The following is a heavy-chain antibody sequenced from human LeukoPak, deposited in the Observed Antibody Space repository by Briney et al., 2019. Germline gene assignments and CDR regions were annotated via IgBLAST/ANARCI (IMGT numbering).Heavy chain of an antibody. CDR2: ISGSGGST. D-gene: IGHD3-9*01. CDR1: GFTFSSYA. Sequence: GGSLRLSCAASGFTFSSYAMSWVRQAPGKGLEWVSAISGSGGSTYYADSVKGRFTISRDNSKNTLYLQMNSLRAEDTAVYYCAKGRYFDWVDYYGMDVWGQGTTVTVSS. CDR3: AKGRYFDWVDYYGMDV. J-gene: IGHJ6*02. V-gene: IGHV3-23*01.